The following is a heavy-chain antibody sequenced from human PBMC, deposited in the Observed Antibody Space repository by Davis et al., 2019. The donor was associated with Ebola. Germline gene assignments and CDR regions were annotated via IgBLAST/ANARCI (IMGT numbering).Heavy chain of an antibody. CDR1: GFTFSSYA. Sequence: GESLKISCAASGFTFSSYAMSWVRQAPGKGLEWVSAISGSGGSTYYADSVKGRFTISRDNSKNSLYLQMHSLRTEDTALYYCAKGDILTGYYNFYYYGMDVWGQGTTVTVSS. D-gene: IGHD3-9*01. V-gene: IGHV3-43*02. CDR3: AKGDILTGYYNFYYYGMDV. CDR2: ISGSGGST. J-gene: IGHJ6*02.